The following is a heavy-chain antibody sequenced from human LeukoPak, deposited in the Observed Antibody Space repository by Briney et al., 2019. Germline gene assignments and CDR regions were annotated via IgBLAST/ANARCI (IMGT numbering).Heavy chain of an antibody. V-gene: IGHV5-10-1*01. CDR3: ATGASKVTTDFANY. CDR2: IDPSDSYT. D-gene: IGHD4-17*01. CDR1: GYSFTNYW. J-gene: IGHJ4*02. Sequence: GESLTISCKGSGYSFTNYWISWVRQMPGKGLEWMGRIDPSDSYTKYSPSFEGHVTISVDKSISTAFLQWNSLKASDSAMYYCATGASKVTTDFANYWGQGTQVVVSS.